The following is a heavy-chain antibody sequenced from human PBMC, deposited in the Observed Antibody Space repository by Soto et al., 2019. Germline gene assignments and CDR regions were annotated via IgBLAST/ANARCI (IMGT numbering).Heavy chain of an antibody. CDR2: IYTDGSRT. CDR1: GFTFSDYW. V-gene: IGHV3-74*01. J-gene: IGHJ3*02. D-gene: IGHD4-17*01. CDR3: ARGVRGSYGLDI. Sequence: EVQLVESGGGLVQPGGSLRLSCAVSGFTFSDYWMHWVRQAPGKGLVWVSRIYTDGSRTNDEDSVKGRFTISRDNAENTLYLQMNSLRAEETAVYYCARGVRGSYGLDIWGQGTMVTVSS.